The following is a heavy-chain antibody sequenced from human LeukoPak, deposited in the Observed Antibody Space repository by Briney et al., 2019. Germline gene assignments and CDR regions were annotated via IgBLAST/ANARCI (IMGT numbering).Heavy chain of an antibody. V-gene: IGHV4-30-2*05. CDR3: ARGSQLQAYYYDSSGYSSDY. J-gene: IGHJ4*02. Sequence: SQTLSLTCAVSGGSISSGGYSWSWIRQPPGKGLEWIGYIYHSGSTYYNPSLKSRVTISVDTSKNQFSLKLSSVTAADTAVYYCARGSQLQAYYYDSSGYSSDYWGQGTLVTVSS. CDR1: GGSISSGGYS. D-gene: IGHD3-22*01. CDR2: IYHSGST.